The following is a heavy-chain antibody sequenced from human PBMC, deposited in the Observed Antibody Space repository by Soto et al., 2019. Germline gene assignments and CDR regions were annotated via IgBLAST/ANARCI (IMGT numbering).Heavy chain of an antibody. D-gene: IGHD2-15*01. CDR1: GGTFSSDA. J-gene: IGHJ4*02. Sequence: ASVKVSCKASGGTFSSDAISWVRQAPGQGLEWMGGIIPIFGTANYAQKFQGRVTITADESTSTAYMELSSLRSEDTAVYYCARAREFIIACSGGSCYSYFDYWGQGTLVTVSS. CDR2: IIPIFGTA. CDR3: ARAREFIIACSGGSCYSYFDY. V-gene: IGHV1-69*13.